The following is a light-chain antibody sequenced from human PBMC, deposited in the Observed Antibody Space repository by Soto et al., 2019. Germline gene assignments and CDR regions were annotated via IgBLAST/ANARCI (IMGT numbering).Light chain of an antibody. V-gene: IGKV1-5*01. J-gene: IGKJ4*01. CDR1: QSVRSW. Sequence: DIQMTQSPSTLSASLGDRVTITCGASQSVRSWLAWYQQKPGRAPKFLIYDASSLESGVPSRFSGSGYGTEFNLTISNLQTDDFATYYCQQYDNYPLTFGGGTKVDIK. CDR2: DAS. CDR3: QQYDNYPLT.